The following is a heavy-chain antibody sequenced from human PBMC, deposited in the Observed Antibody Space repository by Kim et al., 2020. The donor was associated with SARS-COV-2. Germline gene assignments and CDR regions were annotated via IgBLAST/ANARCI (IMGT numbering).Heavy chain of an antibody. Sequence: GGSLRLSCAASGFTFSSYSMNWVRQAPGKGLEWVSSISSSSSYIYYADSVKGRFTISRDNAKNSLYLQMNSLRAEDTAVYYCAREGYGDHAFDYWGQGTLVTVSS. J-gene: IGHJ4*02. CDR3: AREGYGDHAFDY. D-gene: IGHD4-17*01. CDR1: GFTFSSYS. CDR2: ISSSSSYI. V-gene: IGHV3-21*01.